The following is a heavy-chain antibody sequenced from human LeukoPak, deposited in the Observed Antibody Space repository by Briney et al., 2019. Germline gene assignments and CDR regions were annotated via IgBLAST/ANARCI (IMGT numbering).Heavy chain of an antibody. CDR1: GFTFSSYG. CDR2: IRYDGSNK. V-gene: IGHV3-30*02. J-gene: IGHJ4*02. Sequence: GRSLRLSCAASGFTFSSYGMHWVRQAPGKGLEWVAFIRYDGSNKYYADSVKGRFTISRDNSKNTLYLQMNSLRAEDTAVYYCAKVNLGTPYCSSTSCYTGQSFDYWGQGTLVTVSS. D-gene: IGHD2-2*02. CDR3: AKVNLGTPYCSSTSCYTGQSFDY.